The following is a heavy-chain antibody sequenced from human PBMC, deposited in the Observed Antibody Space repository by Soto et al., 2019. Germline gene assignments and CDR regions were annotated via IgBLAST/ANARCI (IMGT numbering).Heavy chain of an antibody. D-gene: IGHD3-16*01. CDR1: GFTFSSYA. J-gene: IGHJ3*02. Sequence: GGSLRLSCAASGFTFSSYAMHWVRQAPGKGLEWVAVISYDGSNKYYADSVKGRFTISRDNSKNTLYLQMNSLRAEDTAVYYCARDASRRLGAFDIWGQGTMVTVS. V-gene: IGHV3-30-3*01. CDR2: ISYDGSNK. CDR3: ARDASRRLGAFDI.